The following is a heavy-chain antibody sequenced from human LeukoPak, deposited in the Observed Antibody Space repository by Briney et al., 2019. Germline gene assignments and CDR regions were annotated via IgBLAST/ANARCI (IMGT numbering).Heavy chain of an antibody. CDR3: ARAPEYYDFWSGGYYYYYMDV. CDR2: IYYSGST. D-gene: IGHD3-3*01. Sequence: PSETLSLTCTVSGGSISSSGYYWGWIRQPPGKGLEWIGSIYYSGSTYYNPSLKSRVTMSVDTSKNQFSLKLSSVTAADTAVYYCARAPEYYDFWSGGYYYYYMDVWGKGTTVTVSS. J-gene: IGHJ6*03. V-gene: IGHV4-39*07. CDR1: GGSISSSGYY.